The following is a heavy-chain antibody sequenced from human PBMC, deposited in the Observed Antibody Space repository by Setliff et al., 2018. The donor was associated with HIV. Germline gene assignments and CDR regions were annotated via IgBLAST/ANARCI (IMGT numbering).Heavy chain of an antibody. CDR2: IYKSGST. CDR3: ARRDSSEWYGIFDS. J-gene: IGHJ4*02. D-gene: IGHD3-3*01. V-gene: IGHV4-39*06. CDR1: GGSISSSSYY. Sequence: SETRSLTCTVSGGSISSSSYYWGWIRQPPGKGLEWIGNIYKSGSTYHNPSLKSRVTISVNLSKNHFALKLTSVTAADTAVYYCARRDSSEWYGIFDSWGLGTLVTVS.